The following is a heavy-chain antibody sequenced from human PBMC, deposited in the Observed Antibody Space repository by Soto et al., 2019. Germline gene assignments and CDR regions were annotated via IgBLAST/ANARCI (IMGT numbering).Heavy chain of an antibody. V-gene: IGHV1-2*02. CDR3: ASHTLRPNWFDP. CDR1: GYTFSGYY. Sequence: QVQLVQSGAEVKKPGASVKVSCKASGYTFSGYYIHWVRQAPGQGLEWMGWINPNSGATDSAQKFQGRVTITADKSTSTAYMELSSLRSEDTAVYYCASHTLRPNWFDPWGQGTLVTVSS. CDR2: INPNSGAT. D-gene: IGHD4-17*01. J-gene: IGHJ5*02.